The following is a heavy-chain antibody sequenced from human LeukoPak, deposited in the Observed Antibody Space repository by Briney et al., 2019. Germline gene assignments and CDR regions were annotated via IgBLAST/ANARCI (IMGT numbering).Heavy chain of an antibody. CDR2: INHSGST. D-gene: IGHD6-13*01. CDR1: GGSFSGYY. J-gene: IGHJ6*02. Sequence: SETLSLTCAVYGGSFSGYYWSWIRQPPGKGLEWIGEINHSGSTNYNPSLKSRVTISVDTSKNQFSLKLSSVTAADTAVYYCARGPTTYSSSWFYHYYGMDVWGQGTTVTVSS. CDR3: ARGPTTYSSSWFYHYYGMDV. V-gene: IGHV4-34*01.